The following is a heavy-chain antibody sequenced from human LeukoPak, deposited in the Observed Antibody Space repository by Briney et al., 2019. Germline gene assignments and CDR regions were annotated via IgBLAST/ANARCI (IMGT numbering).Heavy chain of an antibody. CDR3: ARDSRYYDSSGYYSHDAFDI. V-gene: IGHV3-30*04. CDR1: GFTFSSYA. D-gene: IGHD3-22*01. J-gene: IGHJ3*02. Sequence: GGSLRLSCAASGFTFSSYAMHWVRQAPGKGLEWVAVISYDGSNKYYADSVKGRFTISRDNSKNTLYLQMNSLRAEDTAVYYCARDSRYYDSSGYYSHDAFDIWGQGTMVTVSS. CDR2: ISYDGSNK.